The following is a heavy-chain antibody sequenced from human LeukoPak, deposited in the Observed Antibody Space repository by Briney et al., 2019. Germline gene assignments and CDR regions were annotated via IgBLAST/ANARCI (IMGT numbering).Heavy chain of an antibody. CDR3: ARDKWFDP. CDR1: GFTFSSYW. J-gene: IGHJ5*02. CDR2: IKQDGSEK. Sequence: PGGSLRLSCAAPGFTFSSYWMSSVRQAPGKGLEWVANIKQDGSEKYYVDSVKGRFTISRDNAKNSLYMQMNSLRAEDTAVYYCARDKWFDPWGQGTLVTVSS. V-gene: IGHV3-7*05.